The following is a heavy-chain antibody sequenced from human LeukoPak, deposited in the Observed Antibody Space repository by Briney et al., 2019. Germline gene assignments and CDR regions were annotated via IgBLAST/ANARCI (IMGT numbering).Heavy chain of an antibody. Sequence: ASVKVSCKASGYTFTSYDINWVRQATGQGLEWMGWMNPGSGNTGYAQQFQGRVTFTSDTSISTAYMEVRGLRSDDTAVYYCARECSSNSCPFDYWGQGTLVTVSS. CDR2: MNPGSGNT. J-gene: IGHJ4*02. V-gene: IGHV1-8*03. CDR3: ARECSSNSCPFDY. D-gene: IGHD2-2*01. CDR1: GYTFTSYD.